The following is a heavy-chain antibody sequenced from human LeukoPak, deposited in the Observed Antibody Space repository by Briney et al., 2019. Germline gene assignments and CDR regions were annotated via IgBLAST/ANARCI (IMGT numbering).Heavy chain of an antibody. CDR3: ARQSINTEIFDY. CDR2: IYYSGTT. V-gene: IGHV4-39*01. Sequence: PSETLSLTCTLSGGSISTSIYYWGWVRQPPDKGLEWIGSIYYSGTTHYNPSLKSRVTISVDTSKNQFSLKLSSVTAADTAVYYCARQSINTEIFDYWGQGTLVTVSS. D-gene: IGHD5-24*01. CDR1: GGSISTSIYY. J-gene: IGHJ4*02.